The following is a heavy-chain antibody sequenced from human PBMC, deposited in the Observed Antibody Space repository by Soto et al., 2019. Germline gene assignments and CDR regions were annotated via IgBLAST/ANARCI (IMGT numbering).Heavy chain of an antibody. CDR2: ISAYNGNT. CDR1: GYTFTSYG. CDR3: ARDLITMVRGVMYYYYYGMDV. D-gene: IGHD3-10*01. Sequence: ASVKVSCKASGYTFTSYGISWVRQAPGQGLEWMGCISAYNGNTNYAQKLQGRVTMTTDTSTSTAYMELRSLRSDDTAVYYCARDLITMVRGVMYYYYYGMDVWGQGTTVTVSS. J-gene: IGHJ6*02. V-gene: IGHV1-18*04.